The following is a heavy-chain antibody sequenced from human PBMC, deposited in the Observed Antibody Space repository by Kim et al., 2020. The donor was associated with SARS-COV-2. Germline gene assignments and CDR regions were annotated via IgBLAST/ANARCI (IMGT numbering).Heavy chain of an antibody. CDR2: IRTRSYDTTT. V-gene: IGHV3-49*04. CDR1: GFTAGEYP. D-gene: IGHD4-17*01. CDR3: CRAVRMSGDAFDI. Sequence: GGSLRLSCTASGFTAGEYPMSWVRQAPGMGLEWIAYIRTRSYDTTTEYAASVRGRFVISRDDSTSTAYLEMNNLKVEDTAIYYCCRAVRMSGDAFDIWGQGKVVTVS. J-gene: IGHJ3*02.